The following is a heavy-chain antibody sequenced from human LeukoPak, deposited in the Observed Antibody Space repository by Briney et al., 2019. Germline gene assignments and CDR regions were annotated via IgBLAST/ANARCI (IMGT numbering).Heavy chain of an antibody. D-gene: IGHD3-22*01. Sequence: GGSLRLSCAASGFTFDDYGMSWVRQAPGKGLEWVSGINWNGGSTGYADSVKGRFTISRDNAKNSLYLQMNSLRAEDTALYYCARDGRGSSGYWRDYWGQGTLVTVSS. CDR1: GFTFDDYG. V-gene: IGHV3-20*04. CDR2: INWNGGST. J-gene: IGHJ4*02. CDR3: ARDGRGSSGYWRDY.